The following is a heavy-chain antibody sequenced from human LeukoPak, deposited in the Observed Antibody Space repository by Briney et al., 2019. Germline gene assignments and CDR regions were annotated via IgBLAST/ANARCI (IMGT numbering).Heavy chain of an antibody. CDR2: ISYDGSNK. D-gene: IGHD2/OR15-2a*01. J-gene: IGHJ6*02. Sequence: GGSLRLSCAASGFTFSIYAMHWVRQAPAKGLEWVAVISYDGSNKYYADSVKGRFSISRDNSKNTLYLQMNSLRAEDTAVYYCARDTQYYYYTMDVWGQGTTVTVSS. CDR3: ARDTQYYYYTMDV. V-gene: IGHV3-30-3*01. CDR1: GFTFSIYA.